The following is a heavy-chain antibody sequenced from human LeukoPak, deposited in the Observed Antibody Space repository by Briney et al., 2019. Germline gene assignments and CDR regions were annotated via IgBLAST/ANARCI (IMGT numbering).Heavy chain of an antibody. V-gene: IGHV3-74*01. Sequence: GGSLRLSCAASGFTFSSYWMHWVRQAPGKGLVWVSRINTDGSSTSYADSVKGRFTISRDNAKNTLYLQMNSLRAEDTAVYYCARGRKDDFWSGYCIDYWGQGTLVTVSS. CDR3: ARGRKDDFWSGYCIDY. J-gene: IGHJ4*02. CDR1: GFTFSSYW. CDR2: INTDGSST. D-gene: IGHD3-3*01.